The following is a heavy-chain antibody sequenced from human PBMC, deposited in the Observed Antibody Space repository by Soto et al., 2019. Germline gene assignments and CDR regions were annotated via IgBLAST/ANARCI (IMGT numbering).Heavy chain of an antibody. CDR3: ARNVVVVPAAIGWFDP. D-gene: IGHD2-2*02. CDR1: GGSVSSGSYY. V-gene: IGHV4-61*01. Sequence: PSETLSLTCTVSGGSVSSGSYYWSWIRQPPGKGLEWVGYIYYSGSTNYNPSLKSRVTISVDTSKNQFSLKLSSVTAADTAVYYCARNVVVVPAAIGWFDPWGQGTLVTVSS. CDR2: IYYSGST. J-gene: IGHJ5*02.